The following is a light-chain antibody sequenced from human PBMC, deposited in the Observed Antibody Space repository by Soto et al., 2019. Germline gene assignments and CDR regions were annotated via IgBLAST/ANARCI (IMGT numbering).Light chain of an antibody. CDR3: CSYAGTYNYVV. Sequence: QSVLTQPRSVSGSPGQSVTISCTETSSDFGGYNYVSWYQQHPGKAPKLMIYDVSERPSGVPDRFSGSKSGNTASLTISGLQAEEEADYYCCSYAGTYNYVVFGGGTKVTVL. V-gene: IGLV2-11*01. CDR2: DVS. J-gene: IGLJ3*02. CDR1: SSDFGGYNY.